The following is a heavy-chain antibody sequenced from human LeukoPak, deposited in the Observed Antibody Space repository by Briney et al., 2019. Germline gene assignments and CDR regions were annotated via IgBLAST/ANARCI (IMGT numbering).Heavy chain of an antibody. J-gene: IGHJ4*02. Sequence: PGGSLRLSCAASGFTFSSYSMNWVRQAPGKGLEWVSSISSSSSYIYYADSVKGRFTISRDNAKNSLYLQMNSLRAEDTAVYYCARGYSNYVRFDYWGQGTLVTVSS. V-gene: IGHV3-21*01. CDR3: ARGYSNYVRFDY. CDR2: ISSSSSYI. D-gene: IGHD4-11*01. CDR1: GFTFSSYS.